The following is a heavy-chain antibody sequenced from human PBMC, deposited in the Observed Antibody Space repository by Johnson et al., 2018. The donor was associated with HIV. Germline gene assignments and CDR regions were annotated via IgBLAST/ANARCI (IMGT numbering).Heavy chain of an antibody. CDR2: LSYDGSNK. CDR3: ARDGGIHSSRVVRAFDI. V-gene: IGHV3-30*19. J-gene: IGHJ3*02. D-gene: IGHD6-13*01. Sequence: VQLVESGGGVVQPGGSLRLSCAASGFTFSNYGIHWVRQAPGKGLEWVAVLSYDGSNKYYADSVRGRFPISRDNSKTTLYLQITSLIAEDTAVYYCARDGGIHSSRVVRAFDIWGQGTMVTVSS. CDR1: GFTFSNYG.